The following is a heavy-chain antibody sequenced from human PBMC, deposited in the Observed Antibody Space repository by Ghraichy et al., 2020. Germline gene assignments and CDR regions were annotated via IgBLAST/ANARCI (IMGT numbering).Heavy chain of an antibody. D-gene: IGHD6-19*01. CDR1: GGSISSYY. V-gene: IGHV4-59*01. CDR3: ARVGSAIGRYYYYYMDV. CDR2: IYYSGST. Sequence: SETLSLTCTVSGGSISSYYWSWIRQPPGKGLEWIGYIYYSGSTNYNPSLKSRVTIPVDTSKNQFSLNRSPVTAADTAVYYCARVGSAIGRYYYYYMDVWGKGTTVTVSS. J-gene: IGHJ6*03.